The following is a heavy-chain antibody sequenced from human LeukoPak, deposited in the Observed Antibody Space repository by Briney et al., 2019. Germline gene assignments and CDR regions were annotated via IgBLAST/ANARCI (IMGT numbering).Heavy chain of an antibody. V-gene: IGHV1-2*02. CDR2: INPNSGGT. D-gene: IGHD3-10*01. J-gene: IGHJ4*02. CDR3: ARDLITMVRGVIIGY. CDR1: GYTFTGYY. Sequence: ASVKVSCKASGYTFTGYYMHWVRQAPGQGLEWMGWINPNSGGTNYAQQFQGRVTMTRDTSISTAYMELSRLRSDDTAVYYCARDLITMVRGVIIGYWGQGTLVTVSS.